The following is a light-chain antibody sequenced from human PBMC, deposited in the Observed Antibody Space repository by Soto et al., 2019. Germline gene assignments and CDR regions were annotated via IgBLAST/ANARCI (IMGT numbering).Light chain of an antibody. CDR1: PSVTNY. J-gene: IGKJ1*01. CDR3: QQYNNWPRT. V-gene: IGKV3-15*01. Sequence: EMVLTQSPATLSLSPGERATLSCRASPSVTNYLAWYQQKAGQAPRLLIYGASTRATGIPARFSGSGSGTEFTLTISSLQSEDFAVYYCQQYNNWPRTFGQGTKVDIK. CDR2: GAS.